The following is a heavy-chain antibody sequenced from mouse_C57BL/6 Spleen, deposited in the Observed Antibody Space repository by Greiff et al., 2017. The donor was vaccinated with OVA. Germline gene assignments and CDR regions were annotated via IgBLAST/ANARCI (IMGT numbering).Heavy chain of an antibody. CDR2: IYPGDGDT. CDR3: ARSRDYYGSHFDY. D-gene: IGHD1-1*01. V-gene: IGHV1-82*01. Sequence: QVQLQQSGPELVKPGASVKISCKASGYAFSSSWMNWVKQRPGKGLEWIGRIYPGDGDTNYNGKFKGKATLTADKSSSTAYMQLSSLTSEDSAVYFCARSRDYYGSHFDYWGQGTTLTVSS. J-gene: IGHJ2*01. CDR1: GYAFSSSW.